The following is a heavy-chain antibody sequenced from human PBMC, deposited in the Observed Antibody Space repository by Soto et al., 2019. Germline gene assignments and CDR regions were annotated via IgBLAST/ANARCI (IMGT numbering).Heavy chain of an antibody. V-gene: IGHV4-59*08. J-gene: IGHJ4*02. CDR2: IYYSGST. CDR3: ARGPPLRFLEWLSYFDY. D-gene: IGHD3-3*01. CDR1: GGSISSYY. Sequence: SETLSLTCTVSGGSISSYYWSWIRQPPGKGLEWIGYIYYSGSTNYNPSLKSRVTISVDTSKNQFSLKLSSVTAADTAVYYCARGPPLRFLEWLSYFDYWGQGTLVTVSS.